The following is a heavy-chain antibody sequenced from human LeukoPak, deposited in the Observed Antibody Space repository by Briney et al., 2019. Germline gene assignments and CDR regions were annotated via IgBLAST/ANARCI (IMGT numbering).Heavy chain of an antibody. CDR3: VKSPAYYYGSGSSLFDY. V-gene: IGHV3-64D*06. CDR2: ISSNGGST. Sequence: GGSLRLSCSASGFTFSSYAMHWVRQAPGKGLEYVSAISSNGGSTYYADSVKGRFTISRDNSKNTPYLQMSSLRAEDTAVYYCVKSPAYYYGSGSSLFDYWGQGTLVTVSS. CDR1: GFTFSSYA. J-gene: IGHJ4*02. D-gene: IGHD3-10*01.